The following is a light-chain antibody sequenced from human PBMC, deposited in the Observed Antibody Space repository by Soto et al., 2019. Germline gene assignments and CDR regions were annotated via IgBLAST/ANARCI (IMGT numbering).Light chain of an antibody. CDR1: QDISNR. V-gene: IGKV1-33*01. J-gene: IGKJ2*01. Sequence: DIQVAQSPSSLSASVGDRITITCQASQDISNRLNWYHQKPGKAPNLLIYDASDLASGAPSGFTGSGSGTTFSFTINSLQPEDVGTYYGQQCYTVPYTFGQGTKLEIK. CDR2: DAS. CDR3: QQCYTVPYT.